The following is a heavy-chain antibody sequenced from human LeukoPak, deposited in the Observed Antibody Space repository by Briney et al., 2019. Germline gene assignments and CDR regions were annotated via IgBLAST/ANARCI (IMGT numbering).Heavy chain of an antibody. CDR2: ISSSSSYI. CDR3: ARGLVVVVAATTNSDYYYGMDV. J-gene: IGHJ6*02. V-gene: IGHV3-21*01. D-gene: IGHD2-15*01. CDR1: GFTFSSYS. Sequence: GGSLRLSCAASGFTFSSYSMNWVRQAPGKGLEWVSSISSSSSYIYYADSVKGRFTISRDNAKNSLYLQMNSLRAEDTAVYCCARGLVVVVAATTNSDYYYGMDVWGQGTTVTVSS.